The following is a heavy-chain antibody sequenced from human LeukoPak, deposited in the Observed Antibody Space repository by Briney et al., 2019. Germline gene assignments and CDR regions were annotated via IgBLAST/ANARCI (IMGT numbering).Heavy chain of an antibody. Sequence: PGGSLRLSCAASGFTFDDYAMHWVRQAPGKGLEWVSGISWNSGSIGYADSVKGRFTISRDNAKNSLYLQMNSLRAEDTALYYCARVPAAEYYDFWSGPGAFDIWGQGIMVTVSS. J-gene: IGHJ3*02. CDR1: GFTFDDYA. D-gene: IGHD3-3*01. V-gene: IGHV3-9*01. CDR3: ARVPAAEYYDFWSGPGAFDI. CDR2: ISWNSGSI.